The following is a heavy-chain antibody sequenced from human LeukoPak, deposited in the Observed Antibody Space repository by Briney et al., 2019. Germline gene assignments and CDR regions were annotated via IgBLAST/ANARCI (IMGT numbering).Heavy chain of an antibody. CDR3: VRDPGWGAIDY. D-gene: IGHD7-27*01. V-gene: IGHV3-7*01. CDR2: IKEDGSTI. Sequence: GGSLRLSCAASGFTFSNFWMSWVRQAPGKGLEWVADIKEDGSTILIVDSMRGRFTISRDNAKNSLYLQMNSLRVEDTGVYYCVRDPGWGAIDYWGRGILVTVTS. CDR1: GFTFSNFW. J-gene: IGHJ4*02.